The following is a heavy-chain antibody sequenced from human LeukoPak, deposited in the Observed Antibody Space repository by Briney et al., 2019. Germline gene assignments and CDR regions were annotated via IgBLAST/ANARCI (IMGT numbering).Heavy chain of an antibody. Sequence: SVKVSCKASGGTFSSYAISWVRQAPAQGLEWMGGIIPIFGTANYAQKFQGRVTITTDESTSTAYMELSSLRSEDTAVYYCVWGDYDILTGYLDYWGQGTQVTVSS. D-gene: IGHD3-9*01. V-gene: IGHV1-69*05. CDR3: VWGDYDILTGYLDY. J-gene: IGHJ4*02. CDR2: IIPIFGTA. CDR1: GGTFSSYA.